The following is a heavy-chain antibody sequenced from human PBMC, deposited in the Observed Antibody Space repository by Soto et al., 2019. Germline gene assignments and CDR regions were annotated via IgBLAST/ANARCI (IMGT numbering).Heavy chain of an antibody. J-gene: IGHJ6*02. D-gene: IGHD2-2*01. Sequence: AISGSGGSTYYADAVKGRCTISRDNSKNTLDLQMNSLRAEDTALYYCAKGLYCSSISCYLAGPPTYYYSGMDVCGQGTTVTVSS. V-gene: IGHV3-23*01. CDR3: AKGLYCSSISCYLAGPPTYYYSGMDV. CDR2: ISGSGGST.